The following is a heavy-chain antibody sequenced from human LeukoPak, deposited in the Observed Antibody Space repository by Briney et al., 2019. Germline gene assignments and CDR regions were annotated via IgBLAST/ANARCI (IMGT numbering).Heavy chain of an antibody. CDR1: GFTFSSYS. J-gene: IGHJ4*02. V-gene: IGHV3-21*01. CDR3: ARDEPQWEPLVGIDY. CDR2: ISSSSSYI. Sequence: GGSLRLSCAASGFTFSSYSMNWVRQAPGKGLEWVSSISSSSSYIYYADSVKGRFTISRDNAKNTLYLQMNSLRAEDTAVYYCARDEPQWEPLVGIDYWGQGTLVTVSS. D-gene: IGHD1-26*01.